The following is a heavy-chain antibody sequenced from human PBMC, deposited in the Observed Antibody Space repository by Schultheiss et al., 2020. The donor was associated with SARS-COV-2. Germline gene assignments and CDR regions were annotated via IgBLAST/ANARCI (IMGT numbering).Heavy chain of an antibody. D-gene: IGHD2-2*01. V-gene: IGHV4-4*08. Sequence: SQTLSLTCAVYGGSFSGYYWNWIRQPPGKGLEWIGRIYTSGSTNYNPSLKSRVTISVDTSKNQFSLKLSSVTAADTAVYYCARPSVVVPAAIGPFDYWGQGTLVTVSS. CDR3: ARPSVVVPAAIGPFDY. CDR1: GGSFSGYY. CDR2: IYTSGST. J-gene: IGHJ4*02.